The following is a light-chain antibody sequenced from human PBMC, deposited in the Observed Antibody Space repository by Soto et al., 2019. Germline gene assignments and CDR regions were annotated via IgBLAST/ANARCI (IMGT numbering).Light chain of an antibody. CDR1: QSVSSY. CDR3: QQRSNWT. V-gene: IGKV3-11*01. Sequence: EIVLTQSPATLSLSPGERATLSCRASQSVSSYLGWYQQKPGQAPRLLIYDASNRATGIPARFSGSGSGTDFTLTISSLEPEDFAVYYCQQRSNWTFGQGTKVEIK. CDR2: DAS. J-gene: IGKJ1*01.